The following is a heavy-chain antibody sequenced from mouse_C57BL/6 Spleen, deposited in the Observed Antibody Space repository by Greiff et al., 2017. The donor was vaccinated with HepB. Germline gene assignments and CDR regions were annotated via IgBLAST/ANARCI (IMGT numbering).Heavy chain of an antibody. CDR3: ASEGTAWFAY. CDR2: IYPGDGDT. CDR1: GYAFSSSW. Sequence: QVQLKESGPELVKPGASVKISCKASGYAFSSSWLNWVKQRPGQGLEWIGRIYPGDGDTNYNGKFKGKATLTADKSSSTAYMQLSSLTSEDSAVYFCASEGTAWFAYWGQGTLVTVSA. V-gene: IGHV1-82*01. J-gene: IGHJ3*01.